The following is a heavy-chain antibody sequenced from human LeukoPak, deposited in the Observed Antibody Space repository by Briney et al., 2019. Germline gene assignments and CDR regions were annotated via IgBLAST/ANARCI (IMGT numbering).Heavy chain of an antibody. CDR1: GFTFDDYA. Sequence: PGGSLRLSCAASGFTFDDYAMHWVRQAPGKGLEWVSGISWNSGSIGYADSVKGRVTISRDNAKNSLYLQMNSLRAEDTALYYCAKDQLRYFDSYDYWGQGTLVTVSS. V-gene: IGHV3-9*01. D-gene: IGHD3-9*01. CDR3: AKDQLRYFDSYDY. J-gene: IGHJ4*02. CDR2: ISWNSGSI.